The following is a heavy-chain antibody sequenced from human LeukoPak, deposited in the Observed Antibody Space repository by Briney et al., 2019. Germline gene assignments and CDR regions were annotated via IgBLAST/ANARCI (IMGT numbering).Heavy chain of an antibody. J-gene: IGHJ3*02. CDR2: ISWNSGSI. Sequence: GGSLRLSCAASGFTFDDYAMHWVRQAPGKGLEWVSGISWNSGSIGYADSVKGRFAISRGNAKNSLYLQMNSLRAEDMALYYCAKDLRSSSWDAFDIWGQGTMVTVSS. V-gene: IGHV3-9*03. CDR3: AKDLRSSSWDAFDI. CDR1: GFTFDDYA. D-gene: IGHD6-13*01.